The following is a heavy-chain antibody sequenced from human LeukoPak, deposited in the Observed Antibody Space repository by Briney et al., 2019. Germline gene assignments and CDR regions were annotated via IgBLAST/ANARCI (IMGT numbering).Heavy chain of an antibody. CDR3: AKHYASAWYADY. V-gene: IGHV3-23*01. Sequence: LAGGSLRLSCAASGFTFSSYAMSWVRQAPGKGLEWVSAISGSAVSTYYADPVKGRFTISRDNSKNTLYLQMNSLRAEDTALYYCAKHYASAWYADYWGQGTLVTVSS. CDR1: GFTFSSYA. CDR2: ISGSAVST. J-gene: IGHJ4*02. D-gene: IGHD6-19*01.